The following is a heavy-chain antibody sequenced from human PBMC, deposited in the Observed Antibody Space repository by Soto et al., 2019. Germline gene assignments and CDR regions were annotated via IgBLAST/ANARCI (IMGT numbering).Heavy chain of an antibody. CDR3: ARDSRYSSSWVNYYYYGMDV. V-gene: IGHV3-30-3*01. Sequence: GGSLRLSCAASGFTFSSYAMHWVRQAPGKGLEWVAVISYDGSNKYYADSVKGRFTISRDNSKNTLYLQMNSLRAEDTAVYYCARDSRYSSSWVNYYYYGMDVWGQGTTVTVSS. CDR1: GFTFSSYA. J-gene: IGHJ6*02. CDR2: ISYDGSNK. D-gene: IGHD6-13*01.